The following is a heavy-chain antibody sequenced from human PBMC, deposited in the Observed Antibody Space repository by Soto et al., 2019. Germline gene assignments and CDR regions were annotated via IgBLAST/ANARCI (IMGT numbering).Heavy chain of an antibody. J-gene: IGHJ4*02. CDR2: IIPILGIA. Sequence: GASVKVSCKASGGTFSSYTFSWVRQAPGQGLEWMGRIIPILGIADYAQKFQGRVTITADKSTSTAYMELSSLKTEDTAVYYCTTDIVVVVAATLPPTFVDYWGQGTLVTVSS. V-gene: IGHV1-69*04. CDR3: TTDIVVVVAATLPPTFVDY. CDR1: GGTFSSYT. D-gene: IGHD2-15*01.